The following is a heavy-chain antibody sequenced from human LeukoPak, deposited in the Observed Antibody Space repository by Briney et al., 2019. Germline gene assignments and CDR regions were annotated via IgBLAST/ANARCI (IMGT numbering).Heavy chain of an antibody. J-gene: IGHJ4*02. D-gene: IGHD4-17*01. CDR2: IIPIFGTA. V-gene: IGHV1-69*06. CDR1: GGTFSSYA. Sequence: ASVKVSCKASGGTFSSYAISWVRQAPGQGLEWMGRIIPIFGTANYAQRFQGRVTITADKSTSTAYMELSSLRSEDTAVHYCARGVHYGGAIDYWGQGTLVTVSS. CDR3: ARGVHYGGAIDY.